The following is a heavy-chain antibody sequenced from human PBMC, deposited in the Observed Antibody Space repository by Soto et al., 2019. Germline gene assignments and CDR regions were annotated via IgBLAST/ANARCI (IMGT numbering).Heavy chain of an antibody. D-gene: IGHD3-3*01. CDR2: ISVYNGET. J-gene: IGHJ6*02. V-gene: IGHV1-18*01. Sequence: QVLMVQSGGEVKKPGASVKVSCKASGYTFTNYGVTWVRQAPGQGLEWMGWISVYNGETNYAQTLQGRVTMTTDTSTSTAYLELRSLRSDDTAVFYCARDDPLTISAYGMDVWGQGTTVTVSS. CDR1: GYTFTNYG. CDR3: ARDDPLTISAYGMDV.